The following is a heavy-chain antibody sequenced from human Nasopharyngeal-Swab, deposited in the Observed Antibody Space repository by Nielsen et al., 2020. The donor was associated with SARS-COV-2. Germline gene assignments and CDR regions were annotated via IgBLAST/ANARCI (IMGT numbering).Heavy chain of an antibody. CDR1: GFTFRNYW. Sequence: GESLKISCAASGFTFRNYWMGWVLQAPGKGLEWVGNIKQDGIDKYYADSVRGRFTISRDNAENALYLRMNSLSAEDTAIYYCARGHTVATHWYFDLWGRGTLVTVSS. CDR3: ARGHTVATHWYFDL. J-gene: IGHJ2*01. V-gene: IGHV3-7*01. D-gene: IGHD4-17*01. CDR2: IKQDGIDK.